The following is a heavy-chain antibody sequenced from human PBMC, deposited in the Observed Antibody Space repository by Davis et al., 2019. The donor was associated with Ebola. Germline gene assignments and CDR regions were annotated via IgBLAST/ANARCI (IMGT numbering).Heavy chain of an antibody. J-gene: IGHJ4*02. CDR1: GFTFSSYA. V-gene: IGHV3-30-3*01. D-gene: IGHD6-6*01. CDR2: ISYDGSNK. CDR3: ARGVYSSSQPGPYYFDY. Sequence: PGGSLRLSCAASGFTFSSYAMHWVRQAPGKGLEWVAVISYDGSNKYYADSVKGRFTISRDNSKNTLYLQMNSLRAEDTAVYYCARGVYSSSQPGPYYFDYWGRGTLVTVSS.